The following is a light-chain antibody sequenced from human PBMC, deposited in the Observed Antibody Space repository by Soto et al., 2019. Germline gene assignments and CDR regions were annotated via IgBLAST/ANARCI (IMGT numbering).Light chain of an antibody. CDR1: QTISSY. V-gene: IGKV3-11*01. J-gene: IGKJ4*01. CDR3: NQRSTWPLT. Sequence: EIVLTQSPATLSLSPGERATLSCRASQTISSYLAWYQHKPGQAPRLLIYDTSNRATGIPARFSGSGSGTDFTLPISSLELKVFAFYYCNQRSTWPLTLGGGTKGE. CDR2: DTS.